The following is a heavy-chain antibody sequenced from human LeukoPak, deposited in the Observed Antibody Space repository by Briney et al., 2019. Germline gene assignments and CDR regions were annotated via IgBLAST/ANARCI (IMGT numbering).Heavy chain of an antibody. CDR1: GGSVTNYY. D-gene: IGHD6-13*01. CDR3: ASQSSPRF. J-gene: IGHJ1*01. V-gene: IGHV4-59*02. CDR2: FYYSGST. Sequence: KTSETLSLTCTVSGGSVTNYYWNWIRQTPGKGLEWIGCFYYSGSTSYNPSLKSRVTISIDTSKNQFSLKLTSVTAADTAVYYCASQSSPRFWGQGTLVTVSS.